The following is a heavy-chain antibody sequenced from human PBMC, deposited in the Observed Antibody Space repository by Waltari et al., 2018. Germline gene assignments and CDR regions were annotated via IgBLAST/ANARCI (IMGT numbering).Heavy chain of an antibody. Sequence: EVHLLESGGGLAQPGGSVRLSWAAAGFNFISYDMSWVRQAPGKGLEWVSGISDSGVITNYADSVKGRFTVSRDNSKNTVFLQLNSLRAEDTAIYYCARHLYSIDYLELGNWGQGTLVTVSS. CDR2: ISDSGVIT. D-gene: IGHD3-22*01. CDR1: GFNFISYD. CDR3: ARHLYSIDYLELGN. V-gene: IGHV3-23*01. J-gene: IGHJ4*02.